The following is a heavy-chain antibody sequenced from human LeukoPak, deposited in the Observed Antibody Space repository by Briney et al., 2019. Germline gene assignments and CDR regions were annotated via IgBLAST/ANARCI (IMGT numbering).Heavy chain of an antibody. CDR1: GLTFNKYA. D-gene: IGHD6-13*01. V-gene: IGHV3-23*01. CDR3: ARDPSVAATGWGRWFDH. Sequence: GGSLRLSCAASGLTFNKYAMSWVRQAPGKGLEWVSGISTSGGSTYYADSVKGRFTISRDNSKNSLYLQMNSLRDEDTAVYYCARDPSVAATGWGRWFDHWGLGTLVTVSS. J-gene: IGHJ5*02. CDR2: ISTSGGST.